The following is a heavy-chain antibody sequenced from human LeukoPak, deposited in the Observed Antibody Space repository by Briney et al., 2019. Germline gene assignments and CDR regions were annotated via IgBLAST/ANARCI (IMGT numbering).Heavy chain of an antibody. J-gene: IGHJ3*02. CDR2: IYSGGST. CDR1: GFTVSSNY. CDR3: AREVSDSSPGAFDI. Sequence: GGSLRLSCAASGFTVSSNYMSWVRQAPGKGLEWVSVIYSGGSTYYADSVKGRFTISRDNSKNTLYLQMNSLRAEDTAVYYCAREVSDSSPGAFDIWGQGTMVTVSS. D-gene: IGHD6-13*01. V-gene: IGHV3-66*01.